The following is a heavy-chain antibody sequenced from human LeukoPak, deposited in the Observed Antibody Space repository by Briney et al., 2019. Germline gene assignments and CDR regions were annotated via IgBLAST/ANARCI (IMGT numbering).Heavy chain of an antibody. D-gene: IGHD1-7*01. CDR1: GGSISSYY. V-gene: IGHV4-59*12. CDR2: ISDIGSI. J-gene: IGHJ4*02. Sequence: SETLSLTCTVSGGSISSYYWSWIRQPPGKGLEWIAYISDIGSINYNPSLKSRVTIPLDTSKNQFSLKLSSVTAADTAVYYCAREVTGTTRYFDNWGQGTLVTVSS. CDR3: AREVTGTTRYFDN.